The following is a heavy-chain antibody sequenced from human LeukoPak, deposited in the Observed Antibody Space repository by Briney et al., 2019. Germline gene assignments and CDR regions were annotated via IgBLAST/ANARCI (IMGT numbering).Heavy chain of an antibody. V-gene: IGHV3-11*04. J-gene: IGHJ4*02. CDR2: ITSSGGAI. CDR3: ARDYRLFGVIMDY. Sequence: PGGSLRLSCAASGFTFSNYYMTWIRQAPGKGLEWVSYITSSGGAIYYADSVKGRFTISRDNAKNSLYLQMNSLRAEDTAVYYCARDYRLFGVIMDYWGQGTLVTVSS. CDR1: GFTFSNYY. D-gene: IGHD3-3*01.